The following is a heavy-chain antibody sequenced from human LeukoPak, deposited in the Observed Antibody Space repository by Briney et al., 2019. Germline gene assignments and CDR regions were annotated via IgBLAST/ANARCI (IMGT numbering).Heavy chain of an antibody. CDR1: GGSISIGSYY. V-gene: IGHV4-61*02. CDR2: IYTSGST. CDR3: ASNVDWNYALDY. J-gene: IGHJ4*02. Sequence: PSETLSLTCTVSGGSISIGSYYWSWIRQPAGKGLEWIGRIYTSGSTNYNPSLKSRVTISVDTSKNQFSLKLSSVTAADTAVYYCASNVDWNYALDYWGQGTLVTVSS. D-gene: IGHD1-7*01.